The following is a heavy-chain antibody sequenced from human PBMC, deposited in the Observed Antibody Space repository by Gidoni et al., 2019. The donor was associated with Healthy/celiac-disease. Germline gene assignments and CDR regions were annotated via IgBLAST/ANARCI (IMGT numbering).Heavy chain of an antibody. Sequence: QVTLKESGPVLVKPTETLTLTCTVSGFSLSNGRMGVSWIRQPPGKALEWLAHIFSNDEKSYSTSLKSRLTISKDTSKNQVVLTMTNMDPVDTATYYCSTLRRGYYGMDVWGQGTTVTVSS. V-gene: IGHV2-26*01. J-gene: IGHJ6*02. D-gene: IGHD3-10*01. CDR1: GFSLSNGRMG. CDR2: IFSNDEK. CDR3: STLRRGYYGMDV.